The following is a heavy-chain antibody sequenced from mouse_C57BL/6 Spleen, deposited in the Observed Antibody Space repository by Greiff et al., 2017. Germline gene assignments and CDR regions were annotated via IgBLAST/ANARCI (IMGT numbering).Heavy chain of an antibody. Sequence: EVKLVESGPGLVKPSQSLSLTCSVTGYSITSGYYWNWIRQFPGNKLEWMGYISYDGSNNYNPSLKNRISITRDTSKNQFFLKLNSVTTEDTATYYCASAGGDYYGNPYYFDYWGQGTTLTVSS. CDR3: ASAGGDYYGNPYYFDY. D-gene: IGHD1-1*01. CDR1: GYSITSGYY. CDR2: ISYDGSN. V-gene: IGHV3-6*01. J-gene: IGHJ2*01.